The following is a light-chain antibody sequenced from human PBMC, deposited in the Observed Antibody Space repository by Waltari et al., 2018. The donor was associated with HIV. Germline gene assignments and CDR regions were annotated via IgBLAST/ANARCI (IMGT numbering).Light chain of an antibody. Sequence: SYEVTQSLPVSVALAQTAKITCGGNDIGTKSVHWYQQKPGQAPVLVIYADRGRPPGVPDRFSGSSSGNTATLTISGVQSGDEADYYCQLWDSSTVIFGGGTKLTVL. V-gene: IGLV3-9*01. CDR1: DIGTKS. CDR3: QLWDSSTVI. J-gene: IGLJ2*01. CDR2: ADR.